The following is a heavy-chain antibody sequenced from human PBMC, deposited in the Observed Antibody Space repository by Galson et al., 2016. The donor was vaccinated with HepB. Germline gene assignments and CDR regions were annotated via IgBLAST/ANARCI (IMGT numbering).Heavy chain of an antibody. V-gene: IGHV3-7*03. CDR2: INQDGGEK. J-gene: IGHJ1*01. Sequence: SLRLSCAASGFTFRSYWMSWVRQAPGKGLEWVADINQDGGEKYSVDSVKGRFTTSRDNAKNALYLQMDSLRAEDTAFYYCAQDKASMSVGATNFQHWGQGTLVTVSS. D-gene: IGHD1-26*01. CDR3: AQDKASMSVGATNFQH. CDR1: GFTFRSYW.